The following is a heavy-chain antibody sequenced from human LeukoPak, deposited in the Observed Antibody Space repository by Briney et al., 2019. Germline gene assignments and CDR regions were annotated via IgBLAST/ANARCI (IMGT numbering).Heavy chain of an antibody. J-gene: IGHJ4*02. CDR1: GGSFSGYY. D-gene: IGHD2-15*01. CDR2: INHSGST. V-gene: IGHV4-34*01. Sequence: PSETLSLTCAVYGGSFSGYYWSWIRQPPGKGLEWIGEINHSGSTNYNPSLKSRVTISVDTSKNQFSLKLSSVTAADTAVFYCARHHRRHCSGVTCYRYYFDYWGQGTLVTVSS. CDR3: ARHHRRHCSGVTCYRYYFDY.